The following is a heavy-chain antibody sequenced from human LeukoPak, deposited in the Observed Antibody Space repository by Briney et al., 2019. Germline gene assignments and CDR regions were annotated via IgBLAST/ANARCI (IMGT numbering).Heavy chain of an antibody. Sequence: GASVKVSCKPSGYTFTDYAINWVRQAPGQGLEHMGWVNTNTGNPTYAQGFTGRFVFSSDSSVSTAYLQITSLKADDSAIYFCASCNDSSGYFAYWSQGTLVTVSS. CDR1: GYTFTDYA. CDR2: VNTNTGNP. J-gene: IGHJ4*02. D-gene: IGHD3-22*01. CDR3: ASCNDSSGYFAY. V-gene: IGHV7-4-1*02.